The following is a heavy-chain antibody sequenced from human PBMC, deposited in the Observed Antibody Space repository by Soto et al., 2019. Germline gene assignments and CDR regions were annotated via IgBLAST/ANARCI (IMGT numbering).Heavy chain of an antibody. V-gene: IGHV4-34*01. CDR3: ARGVYCSSTNCYTDYFQH. D-gene: IGHD2-2*02. CDR1: GGSFSGYY. J-gene: IGHJ1*01. Sequence: SETLSLNCAVYGGSFSGYYWSWIRHPPGKGLEWIGEINHYGSSNYNPSLKSRVTISVDTSKNQFSLKLNSVTAADTAVYYCARGVYCSSTNCYTDYFQHWGQGTLVTVSS. CDR2: INHYGSS.